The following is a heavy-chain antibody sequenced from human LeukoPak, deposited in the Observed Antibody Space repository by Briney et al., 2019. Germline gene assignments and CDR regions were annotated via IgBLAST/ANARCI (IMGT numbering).Heavy chain of an antibody. J-gene: IGHJ4*02. V-gene: IGHV3-30*18. CDR1: GFTFSSYA. Sequence: GGSPRLSCAASGFTFSSYAMHWVRQAPGKGLQWVAFISYDGSKKYYADSVKGRFTISRDNSMNTLDLQMNSLRAEDTAVYYCAKLGYDSSGSPRVVDFWGQGALVT. CDR2: ISYDGSKK. CDR3: AKLGYDSSGSPRVVDF. D-gene: IGHD6-19*01.